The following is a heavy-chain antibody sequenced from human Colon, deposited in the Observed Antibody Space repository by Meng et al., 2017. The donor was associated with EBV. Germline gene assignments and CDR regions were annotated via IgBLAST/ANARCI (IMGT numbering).Heavy chain of an antibody. Sequence: QFEPVQSGVEVKQPGASVRLPGKAFGYPFTSFGIRWVRQAPGQGLEWIGWVSPYNANTDYAEKIRDRVTMTTDTSTTTAYMELRSLTSDDTAVYYCARDRGSLQWLEPIDFWGQGTLVTVSS. CDR1: GYPFTSFG. J-gene: IGHJ4*02. CDR2: VSPYNANT. V-gene: IGHV1-18*01. CDR3: ARDRGSLQWLEPIDF. D-gene: IGHD6-19*01.